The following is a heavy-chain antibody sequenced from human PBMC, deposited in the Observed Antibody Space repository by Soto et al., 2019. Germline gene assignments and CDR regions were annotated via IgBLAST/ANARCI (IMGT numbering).Heavy chain of an antibody. V-gene: IGHV3-7*01. J-gene: IGHJ5*02. D-gene: IGHD4-4*01. CDR2: IKQDGSEK. CDR1: GLTFSYYL. Sequence: GGALRLSSAASGLTFSYYLMSWVRQFPEKGLEWVANIKQDGSEKYYLDSVKGRFTISRDNARNSLYLQLNSLRVEDTAIYYCAREAAKVTAAKYKWFDPWGQGTLVTV. CDR3: AREAAKVTAAKYKWFDP.